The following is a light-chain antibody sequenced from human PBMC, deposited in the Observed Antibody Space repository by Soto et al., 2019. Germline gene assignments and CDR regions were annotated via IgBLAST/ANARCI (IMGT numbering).Light chain of an antibody. Sequence: EIVMTQSPATLSVSPGERATLSCRASQSVSSNLAWYHQKPDQAPRLLIYCASTMATGTPARFSGSGSGTEFTLTISSLQSDDFAFYYCQQYNNWPGTFGPGTKVDIK. CDR2: CAS. CDR3: QQYNNWPGT. J-gene: IGKJ3*01. V-gene: IGKV3-15*01. CDR1: QSVSSN.